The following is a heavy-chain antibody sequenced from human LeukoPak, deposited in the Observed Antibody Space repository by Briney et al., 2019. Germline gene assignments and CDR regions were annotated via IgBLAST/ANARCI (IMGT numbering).Heavy chain of an antibody. CDR3: AKHLGVGARDAFDI. Sequence: PSETLSLTCTVSGGSISSSSYYWGWIRQPPGKGLEWIGSIYYSGSTYYNPSLKSRVTISVDTSKNQFSLKLSSVTAADTAMYYRAKHLGVGARDAFDIWGQGTMVTVSS. D-gene: IGHD1-26*01. CDR2: IYYSGST. J-gene: IGHJ3*02. V-gene: IGHV4-39*01. CDR1: GGSISSSSYY.